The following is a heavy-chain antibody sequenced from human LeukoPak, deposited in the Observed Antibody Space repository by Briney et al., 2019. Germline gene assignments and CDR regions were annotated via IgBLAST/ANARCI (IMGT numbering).Heavy chain of an antibody. CDR2: IYTSGST. D-gene: IGHD3-10*01. Sequence: SETLSLTCTVSGGSISSSSYYWSWIRQPAGKGLEWIGRIYTSGSTNYNPSLKSRVTLSVDTSKNQFSLKLSSVTAADTAVYYCARDLNYYGSGSYLDYWGQGTLVTVSS. CDR1: GGSISSSSYY. CDR3: ARDLNYYGSGSYLDY. V-gene: IGHV4-61*02. J-gene: IGHJ4*02.